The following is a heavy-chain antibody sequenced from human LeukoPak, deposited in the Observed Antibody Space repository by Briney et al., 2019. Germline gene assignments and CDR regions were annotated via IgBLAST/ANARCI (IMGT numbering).Heavy chain of an antibody. D-gene: IGHD3-22*01. CDR2: INTGSNSI. J-gene: IGHJ3*02. Sequence: PGGSLRLSCAASGFTFSRFNMDWVRQAPGKGLEWVSYINTGSNSIYYADSVKGRFTISRDNSKNTLYLQMNSLRAEDTAVYYCAKRYYYDSSGYYAPEDDAFDIWGQGTMVTVSS. CDR3: AKRYYYDSSGYYAPEDDAFDI. CDR1: GFTFSRFN. V-gene: IGHV3-48*01.